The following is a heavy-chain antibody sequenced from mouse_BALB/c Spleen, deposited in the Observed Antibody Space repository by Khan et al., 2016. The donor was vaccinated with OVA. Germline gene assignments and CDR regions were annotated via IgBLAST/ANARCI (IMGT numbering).Heavy chain of an antibody. Sequence: EVQLQESGPGLVKPSQSLSLTCTVTGYSITSDYAWNWIRQFPGNKLEWMGFISYSGNTNYNPSLKSRISLTRDKSKNQFFLQLNYVTTEATATYSWARVYGGDFDYWGQGTTLTGSS. D-gene: IGHD1-1*01. J-gene: IGHJ2*01. CDR3: ARVYGGDFDY. CDR2: ISYSGNT. CDR1: GYSITSDYA. V-gene: IGHV3-2*02.